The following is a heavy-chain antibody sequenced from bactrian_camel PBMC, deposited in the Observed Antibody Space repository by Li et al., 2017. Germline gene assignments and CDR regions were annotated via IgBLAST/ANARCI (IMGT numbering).Heavy chain of an antibody. CDR2: VYLYGSDT. Sequence: VQLVESGGGLVQPGESLRLSCAASGFSFTSYYPAWVRQAPGKGLEWLSTVYLYGSDTYYSESVKGRFTISKDSAKNTVYLQMDSLESGDTALYYCATGGSAMDYWGKGTQVTVS. V-gene: IGHV3-2*01. D-gene: IGHD8*01. CDR1: GFSFTSYY. J-gene: IGHJ7*01.